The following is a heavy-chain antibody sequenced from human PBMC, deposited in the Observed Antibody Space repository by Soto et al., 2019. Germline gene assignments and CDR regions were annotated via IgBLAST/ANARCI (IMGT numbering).Heavy chain of an antibody. Sequence: SGPTLVKPTPTLTLTCTFSGFSLTTNGVGVGWVRQPPGKALEWLALIYWDDDKRYSPSLQSRLTITKGTSEHQVVLTMTNMDPVDSGTYFCTHRQQTNSWEDWFDPWGPGILVTVSS. CDR1: GFSLTTNGVG. J-gene: IGHJ5*02. CDR3: THRQQTNSWEDWFDP. D-gene: IGHD1-26*01. V-gene: IGHV2-5*02. CDR2: IYWDDDK.